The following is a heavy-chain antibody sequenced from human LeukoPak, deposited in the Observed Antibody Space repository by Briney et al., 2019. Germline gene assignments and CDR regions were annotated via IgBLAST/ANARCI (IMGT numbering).Heavy chain of an antibody. Sequence: GGALRLSCAACGFTFSSYRMNWVRQARRRGREGVSSINSSSIYIYYADSLKGRFTISRDNAKNSLYLQMNSLRVDDTAVYYCAKVRLGYCSGGSCSRGGTPMDVWGKGTTVTISS. V-gene: IGHV3-21*01. CDR1: GFTFSSYR. CDR3: AKVRLGYCSGGSCSRGGTPMDV. D-gene: IGHD2-15*01. J-gene: IGHJ6*03. CDR2: INSSSIYI.